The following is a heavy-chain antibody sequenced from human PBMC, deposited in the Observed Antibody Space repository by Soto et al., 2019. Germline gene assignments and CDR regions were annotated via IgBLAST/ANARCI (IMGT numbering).Heavy chain of an antibody. Sequence: EVQLVESGGGLVQPGGSLRLSCAASGFTVSSNYMSWVRQAPGKGLEWVSVIYSGGSTYYADSVKGRSTISRDTSKTTLYLLLNSLRAEDTAVYYCASDYSYGSYYYSAMDVWGQGTTVTVSS. CDR2: IYSGGST. D-gene: IGHD5-18*01. CDR1: GFTVSSNY. CDR3: ASDYSYGSYYYSAMDV. V-gene: IGHV3-66*01. J-gene: IGHJ6*02.